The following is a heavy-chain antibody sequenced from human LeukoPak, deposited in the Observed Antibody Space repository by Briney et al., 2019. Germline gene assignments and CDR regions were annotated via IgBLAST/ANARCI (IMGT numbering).Heavy chain of an antibody. CDR2: ISSSSSTI. Sequence: PGGSLRLSCAASGFTFSSYSMNWVRQAPGKGLEWVSYISSSSSTIYYADSVKGRFTISRDNAKNSLYLQMNSLRAEDTAVYYCARDLRFLEWLLSGDAFDIWGQGTMVTVSS. CDR1: GFTFSSYS. CDR3: ARDLRFLEWLLSGDAFDI. J-gene: IGHJ3*02. V-gene: IGHV3-48*01. D-gene: IGHD3-3*01.